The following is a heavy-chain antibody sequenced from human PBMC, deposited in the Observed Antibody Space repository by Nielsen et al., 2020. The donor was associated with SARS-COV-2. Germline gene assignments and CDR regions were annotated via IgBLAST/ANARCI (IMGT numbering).Heavy chain of an antibody. Sequence: VRQAPGKGLEYVSAISSNGGSTYYADSVKGRFTISRDNSKNTLYLQMNSLRAEDTAVYYCAREGEAYYDSSGYNWFDPWGQGTLVTVSS. D-gene: IGHD3-22*01. V-gene: IGHV3-64*04. CDR2: ISSNGGST. J-gene: IGHJ5*02. CDR3: AREGEAYYDSSGYNWFDP.